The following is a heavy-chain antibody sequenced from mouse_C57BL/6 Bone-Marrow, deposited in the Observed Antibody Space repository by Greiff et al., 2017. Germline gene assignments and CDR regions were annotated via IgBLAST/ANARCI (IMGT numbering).Heavy chain of an antibody. V-gene: IGHV1-62-2*01. CDR2: FYPGSGSI. Sequence: VKLMESGAELVKPGASVKLSCKASGYTFTEYTIHWVKQRSGQGLEWIGWFYPGSGSIKYNEKFKDKATLTADQSSSTVYMELSRLTSEDSAVYFCARHEAPLDDYDSPYYAMDYWGQGTSVTVSS. J-gene: IGHJ4*01. CDR1: GYTFTEYT. CDR3: ARHEAPLDDYDSPYYAMDY. D-gene: IGHD2-4*01.